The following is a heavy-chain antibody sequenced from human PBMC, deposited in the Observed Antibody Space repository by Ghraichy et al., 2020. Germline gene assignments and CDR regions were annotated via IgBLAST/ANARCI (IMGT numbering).Heavy chain of an antibody. CDR3: ARLYGSGSYYQSPHDY. D-gene: IGHD3-10*01. CDR1: GGSISSYY. J-gene: IGHJ4*02. Sequence: SQTLSLTCTVSGGSISSYYWSWIRQPPGKGLEWIGYIYYSGSTNYNPSLKSRVTISVDTSKNQFSLKLSSVTAADTAVYYCARLYGSGSYYQSPHDYWGQGTLVTVSS. V-gene: IGHV4-59*08. CDR2: IYYSGST.